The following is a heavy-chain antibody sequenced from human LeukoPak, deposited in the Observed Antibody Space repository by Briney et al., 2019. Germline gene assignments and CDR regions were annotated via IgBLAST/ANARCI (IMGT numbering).Heavy chain of an antibody. CDR3: ARQDYYGSGSPGLFDY. CDR2: IYYNGGT. V-gene: IGHV4-39*01. J-gene: IGHJ4*02. D-gene: IGHD3-10*01. CDR1: GDSISSSSYY. Sequence: SETLFLTCTVSGDSISSSSYYWGWIRQPPGKGLEWIGNIYYNGGTYYNPSLKSRVTISVDTSNNQFSLKLSSVTAADTAVYYCARQDYYGSGSPGLFDYWGQGILVTVSS.